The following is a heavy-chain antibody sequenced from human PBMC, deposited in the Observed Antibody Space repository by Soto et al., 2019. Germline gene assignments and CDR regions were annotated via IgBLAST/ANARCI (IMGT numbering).Heavy chain of an antibody. CDR2: ISGSGGRS. Sequence: EVQLLDSGGGLVQPGGSLRLSCAASGFTFSNYAMPWVRQGPGKGLEWVSGISGSGGRSYYADSVKGRFTISRDNSKSTLYVQMNSLRDEDTAVYYCAKAYFVWSSEQPYYFDYWGQGTLVTVSS. V-gene: IGHV3-23*01. J-gene: IGHJ4*02. D-gene: IGHD3-16*01. CDR3: AKAYFVWSSEQPYYFDY. CDR1: GFTFSNYA.